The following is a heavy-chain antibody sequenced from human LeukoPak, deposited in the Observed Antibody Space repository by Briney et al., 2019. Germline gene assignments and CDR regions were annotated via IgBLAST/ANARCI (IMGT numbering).Heavy chain of an antibody. CDR2: IYYSGST. CDR1: GGSISSGGYY. D-gene: IGHD3-10*01. CDR3: ARLTMVRGLDI. V-gene: IGHV4-31*03. J-gene: IGHJ3*02. Sequence: PSETLSLTCTVSGGSISSGGYYWSWIRQHPGKGLEWIGYIYYSGSTYYNPSLKSRVTISVDTSKNQFSLKPSSVTAADTAVYYCARLTMVRGLDIWGQGTTVTVSS.